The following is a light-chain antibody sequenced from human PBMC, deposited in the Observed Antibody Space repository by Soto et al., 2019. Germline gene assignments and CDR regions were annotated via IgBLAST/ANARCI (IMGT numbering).Light chain of an antibody. V-gene: IGKV3-15*01. J-gene: IGKJ4*01. Sequence: EVVMTQSPATLSVSPGETITLSCRASQSVISNLAWYQQKPGQGPRLLIYGASSRATGVPARFSGSGSGTALTIPISSLQSEDAVAYYCQQYNKWSPWTFGGGTKVEIK. CDR2: GAS. CDR1: QSVISN. CDR3: QQYNKWSPWT.